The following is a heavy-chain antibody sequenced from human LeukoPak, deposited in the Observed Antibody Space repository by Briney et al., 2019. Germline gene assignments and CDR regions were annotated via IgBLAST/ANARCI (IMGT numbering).Heavy chain of an antibody. CDR3: AKLGITMTGGV. D-gene: IGHD3-10*02. CDR1: GFTFDDYT. CDR2: ISWDGGST. V-gene: IGHV3-43*01. J-gene: IGHJ6*04. Sequence: GGSLRLSCAASGFTFDDYTMHWVRQAPGKGLEWVSLISWDGGSTYYADSVKGRVTISRDNAKNSLYLQMNSLRAEDTAVYYCAKLGITMTGGVWGKGTTVTISS.